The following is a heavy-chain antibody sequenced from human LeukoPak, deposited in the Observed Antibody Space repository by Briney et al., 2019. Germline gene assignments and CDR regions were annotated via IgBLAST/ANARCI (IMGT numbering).Heavy chain of an antibody. CDR3: TSQVDEGY. D-gene: IGHD5-12*01. J-gene: IGHJ4*02. V-gene: IGHV3-73*01. CDR2: IRSKARSYAT. Sequence: GGSLRLSCAASGFSFSTSGMHWVRQASGKGLEWVGRIRSKARSYATTYAESVKGRFTISRDDPKNTAYLQMNSLKTEDTAVYYCTSQVDEGYWGQGTLVTVSS. CDR1: GFSFSTSG.